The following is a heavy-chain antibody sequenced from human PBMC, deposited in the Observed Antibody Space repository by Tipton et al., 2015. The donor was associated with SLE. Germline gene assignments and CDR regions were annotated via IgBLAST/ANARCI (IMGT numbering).Heavy chain of an antibody. J-gene: IGHJ4*01. V-gene: IGHV5-51*03. CDR3: ATARMTTLTAVDY. D-gene: IGHD5-24*01. CDR2: IYPGDSDT. Sequence: QSGPEVKKPGESLKISCKGSGYSFISYWIGWVRQMPGKGLEWMGIIYPGDSDTRYSPSFQGQVTISVDKSITTAYLQWSSLKASDTAMYYCATARMTTLTAVDYCGHGTLVTVSS. CDR1: GYSFISYW.